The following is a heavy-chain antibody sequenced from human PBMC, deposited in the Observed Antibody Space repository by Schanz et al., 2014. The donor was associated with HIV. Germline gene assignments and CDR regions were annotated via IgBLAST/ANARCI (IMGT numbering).Heavy chain of an antibody. D-gene: IGHD3-10*01. J-gene: IGHJ6*02. V-gene: IGHV1-69*01. CDR1: GGTIRNLG. Sequence: QVQLVQSGAEVKKSGSSVKVSCKASGGTIRNLGITWVRQAPGQGLEWMGVINIMLGKTNYAQKFQGRVSMTADQSTSTAYMEVSSLRSDDTAVYYCTSGSFEFGDLLDDYYYDAMDVWGQGTTVTVSS. CDR3: TSGSFEFGDLLDDYYYDAMDV. CDR2: INIMLGKT.